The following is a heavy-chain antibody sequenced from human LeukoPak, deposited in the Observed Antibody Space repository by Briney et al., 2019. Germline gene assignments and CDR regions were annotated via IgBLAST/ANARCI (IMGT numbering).Heavy chain of an antibody. CDR1: GYTFTSYG. CDR3: ARVEIATDPYYFDY. J-gene: IGHJ4*02. Sequence: ASVKVSCKASGYTFTSYGISWVRQAPGQGLEWMGWISAYNGNTNYAQKLQGRVTMTRDMSTSTVYMELSSLRSEDTAVYYCARVEIATDPYYFDYWGQGTLVTVSS. V-gene: IGHV1-18*01. CDR2: ISAYNGNT. D-gene: IGHD6-13*01.